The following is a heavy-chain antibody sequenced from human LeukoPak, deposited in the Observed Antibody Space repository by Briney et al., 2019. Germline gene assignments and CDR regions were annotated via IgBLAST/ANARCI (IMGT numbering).Heavy chain of an antibody. J-gene: IGHJ5*02. Sequence: ASVKVSCKASGYTFTNYGISWVRQAPGQGLEWMGWISIYNGNTDYAQKLRGIVTMTTDTSTSTAYMELRSLRSDDTAVYYCARITYDFWSGYYMPDDPWGQGTLVTVSS. CDR3: ARITYDFWSGYYMPDDP. D-gene: IGHD3-3*01. V-gene: IGHV1-18*01. CDR1: GYTFTNYG. CDR2: ISIYNGNT.